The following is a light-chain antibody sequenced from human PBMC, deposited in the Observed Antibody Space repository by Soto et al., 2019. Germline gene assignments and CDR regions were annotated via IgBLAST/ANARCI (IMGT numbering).Light chain of an antibody. V-gene: IGKV3-20*01. CDR2: DAS. CDR3: QQYGTTLI. CDR1: QSISNNY. Sequence: EIVLTQSPGTLSLSPGERATLSCRASQSISNNYLAWYQQKPGQAPRLLIYDASTRATDIADRFSGSGSGTDFTLTISELEPEDSAVYYCQQYGTTLICGGGTKVEI. J-gene: IGKJ4*01.